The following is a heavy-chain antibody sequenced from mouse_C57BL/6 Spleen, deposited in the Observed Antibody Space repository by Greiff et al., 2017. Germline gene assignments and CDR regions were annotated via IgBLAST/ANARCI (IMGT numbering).Heavy chain of an antibody. CDR3: ARTYDYDGACFAY. D-gene: IGHD2-4*01. CDR1: GYTFTSYW. V-gene: IGHV1-64*01. Sequence: QVQLQQPGAELVKPGASVKLSCKASGYTFTSYWMHWVKQRPGQGLEWIGMIHPNSGSTNYNEKFKSKTTLTVDKSSSTAYMQLSSLTSEDSAVYYCARTYDYDGACFAYWGQGTLVTVSA. CDR2: IHPNSGST. J-gene: IGHJ3*01.